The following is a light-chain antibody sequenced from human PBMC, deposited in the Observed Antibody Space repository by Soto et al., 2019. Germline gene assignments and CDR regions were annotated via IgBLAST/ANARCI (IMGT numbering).Light chain of an antibody. CDR2: STN. J-gene: IGLJ2*01. CDR1: SGSVSTSYY. V-gene: IGLV8-61*01. Sequence: QTVVTQEPSFSVSPGGTVTLTCGLSSGSVSTSYYPSWYQQTPGQAPRTLIYSTNTRSSGVPDRFSGSILGNKAALTITGAQADDESDYYCSSYAGSNGVVFGGGTKLTVL. CDR3: SSYAGSNGVV.